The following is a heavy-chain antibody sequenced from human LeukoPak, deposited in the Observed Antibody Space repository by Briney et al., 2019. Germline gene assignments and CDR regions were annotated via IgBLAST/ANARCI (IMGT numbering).Heavy chain of an antibody. D-gene: IGHD6-19*01. CDR1: GFTVSSNY. J-gene: IGHJ5*02. CDR3: ARGIAVAGTLWFDP. CDR2: IYSGGST. Sequence: GGSLRLSCAASGFTVSSNYMSWVRQAPGKGLEWVSVIYSGGSTYYADSVKGRFTISRDNSKNTLYLQMNSLRAEDTAVYYCARGIAVAGTLWFDPRGQGTLVTVSS. V-gene: IGHV3-53*01.